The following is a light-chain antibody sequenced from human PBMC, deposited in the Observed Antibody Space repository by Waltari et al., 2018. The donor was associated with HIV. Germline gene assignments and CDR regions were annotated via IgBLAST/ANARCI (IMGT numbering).Light chain of an antibody. CDR2: YAS. CDR3: QQRDSWPRGIT. CDR1: QDVGIY. J-gene: IGKJ5*01. Sequence: IVLTQSPATLYLSPGERATISGKAGQDVGIYFAWYQHKPGQVPRLLIYYASKRATGIPARFSGSGSGTEFTLTISNLEPEDFGVYYCQQRDSWPRGITFGQGTRLEIQ. V-gene: IGKV3-11*01.